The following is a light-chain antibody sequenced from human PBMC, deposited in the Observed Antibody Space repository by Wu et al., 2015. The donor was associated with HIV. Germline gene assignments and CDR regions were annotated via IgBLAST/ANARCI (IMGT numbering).Light chain of an antibody. Sequence: EIVLTQSPGTLSLSPGERATLSRRASQSVTSSYLGWYQQKPGQAPRLLIYGASNRATGIPDRFSGSGSGTDFTLTISRLEPEDFAVYYCQQYGNSPYSFGQGTKLEIK. CDR2: GAS. CDR1: QSVTSSY. CDR3: QQYGNSPYS. J-gene: IGKJ2*03. V-gene: IGKV3-20*01.